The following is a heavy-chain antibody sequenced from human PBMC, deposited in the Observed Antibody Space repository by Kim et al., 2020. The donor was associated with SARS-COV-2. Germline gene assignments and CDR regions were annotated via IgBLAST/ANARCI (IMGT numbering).Heavy chain of an antibody. V-gene: IGHV1-46*01. CDR1: GYTFTNYY. CDR2: INPTSGGT. Sequence: ASVKVSCKASGYTFTNYYIHWVRQAPGQGLEWMGVINPTSGGTNYAQNFQGRVTMTRDTSTSTVYVELSSLRSEDTAVYYCARDLLGILRRQINYYYGMNVWGQGSTVTVSS. J-gene: IGHJ6*02. CDR3: ARDLLGILRRQINYYYGMNV. D-gene: IGHD3-16*01.